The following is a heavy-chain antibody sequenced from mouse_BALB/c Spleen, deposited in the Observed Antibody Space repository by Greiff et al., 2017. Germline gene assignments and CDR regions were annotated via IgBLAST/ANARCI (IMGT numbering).Heavy chain of an antibody. J-gene: IGHJ1*01. CDR2: IRSKSNNYAT. CDR1: GFTFNTYA. Sequence: EVQRVESGGGLVQPKGSLKLSCAASGFTFNTYAMNWVRQAPGKGLEWVARIRSKSNNYATYYADSVKDRFTISRDDSQSMLYLQMNNLKTEDTAMYYCVRTIRYGNYVYWYFDVWGAGTTVTVSS. D-gene: IGHD2-10*02. CDR3: VRTIRYGNYVYWYFDV. V-gene: IGHV10-1*02.